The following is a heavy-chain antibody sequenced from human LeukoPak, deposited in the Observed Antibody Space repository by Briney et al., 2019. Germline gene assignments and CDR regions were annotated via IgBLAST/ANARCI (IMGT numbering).Heavy chain of an antibody. V-gene: IGHV4-4*07. Sequence: PSETLSLTCTVSGDSISNYYWNWIRQPAGKGLEWIGRIYSSGSTNYNPSLKSRVTMSVDMSKKQFSLKLSSVTAADTAVYYCVRGGGAYAFDYWGRGTLVTVSS. D-gene: IGHD4-23*01. CDR1: GDSISNYY. J-gene: IGHJ4*02. CDR2: IYSSGST. CDR3: VRGGGAYAFDY.